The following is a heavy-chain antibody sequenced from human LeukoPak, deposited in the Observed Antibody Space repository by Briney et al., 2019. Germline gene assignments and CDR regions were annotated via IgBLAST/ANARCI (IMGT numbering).Heavy chain of an antibody. D-gene: IGHD3-3*01. V-gene: IGHV4-34*01. CDR2: INHSGST. Sequence: PSETLSLTCAVYGGSFSGYYWSWIRQPPGKGLEWIGEINHSGSTNYNPSLKCRVTISVDTSKNQFSLKLSSVTAADAAVYYCARAKGSGYNHWGQGTLVTVSS. CDR3: ARAKGSGYNH. J-gene: IGHJ5*02. CDR1: GGSFSGYY.